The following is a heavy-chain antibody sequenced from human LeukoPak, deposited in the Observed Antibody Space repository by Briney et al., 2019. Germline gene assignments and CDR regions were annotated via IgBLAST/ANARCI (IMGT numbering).Heavy chain of an antibody. CDR3: ARAAVVTPSPDYYYGMDV. V-gene: IGHV4-59*01. J-gene: IGHJ6*02. CDR1: GGSISGYY. D-gene: IGHD4-23*01. CDR2: IYYSGST. Sequence: SETLSLTCAVSGGSISGYYWSWIRQPPGKGLEWIGYIYYSGSTNYNPSLKSRVTISVHTSKNQFSLKLSSVTAADTAVYYCARAAVVTPSPDYYYGMDVWGQGTTVTVSS.